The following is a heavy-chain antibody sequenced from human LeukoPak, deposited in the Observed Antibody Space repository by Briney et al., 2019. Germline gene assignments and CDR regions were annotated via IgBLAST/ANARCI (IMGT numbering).Heavy chain of an antibody. V-gene: IGHV4-39*02. D-gene: IGHD2-15*01. CDR2: IYYSGST. J-gene: IGHJ1*01. CDR3: ARDGEYCSGGSCYSEYFQH. Sequence: SETLSLTCTVSGGSISSSSYYWGWIRQPPGKGLEWIGIIYYSGSTYYNPSLKSRLTISVDTSKNQFSLKLSSVTATDTAVYYCARDGEYCSGGSCYSEYFQHWGQGTLVTVSS. CDR1: GGSISSSSYY.